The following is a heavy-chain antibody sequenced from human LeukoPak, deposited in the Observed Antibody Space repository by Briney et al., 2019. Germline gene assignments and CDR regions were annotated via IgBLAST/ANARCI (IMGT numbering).Heavy chain of an antibody. CDR3: AKSRAGSGSYYRFDY. Sequence: GGSLRLSCAASGFTFSRHSMSWVRQAPGKGLEWVSSISSSSGYIYYADSVKGRFTISRDNAKTSLYLQMSTLRAEDTAVYYCAKSRAGSGSYYRFDYWGQGILVTVSS. CDR1: GFTFSRHS. D-gene: IGHD3-10*01. V-gene: IGHV3-21*01. J-gene: IGHJ4*02. CDR2: ISSSSGYI.